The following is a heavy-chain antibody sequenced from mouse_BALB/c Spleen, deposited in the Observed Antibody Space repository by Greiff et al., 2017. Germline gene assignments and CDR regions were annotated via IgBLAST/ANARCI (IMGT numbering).Heavy chain of an antibody. V-gene: IGHV5-15*02. CDR3: ARAGYYGNFDY. J-gene: IGHJ2*01. CDR2: ISNLAYSI. CDR1: GFTFSDYG. D-gene: IGHD2-1*01. Sequence: EVQRVESGGGLVQPGGSRKLSCAASGFTFSDYGMAWVRQAPGKGPEWVAFISNLAYSIYYADTVTGRYTISRENTKNTLYLEMSSLRSEDTAMYYWARAGYYGNFDYWGQGTTLTVSS.